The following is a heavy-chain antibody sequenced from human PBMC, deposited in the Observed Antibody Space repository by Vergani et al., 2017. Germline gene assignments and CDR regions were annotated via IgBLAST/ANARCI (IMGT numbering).Heavy chain of an antibody. V-gene: IGHV3-66*02. CDR2: IYSGGST. D-gene: IGHD6-13*01. J-gene: IGHJ4*02. CDR3: ARRYSSSWEN. Sequence: ELQLVESGGGLVQPGGSLRLSCAASGFTVSSNYMSWVRQAPGKGLEWVSVIYSGGSTYYADSVKGRFTISRDNSKNTLYHQMKSLGAEETAVYYCARRYSSSWENWGQGTLVTVSS. CDR1: GFTVSSNY.